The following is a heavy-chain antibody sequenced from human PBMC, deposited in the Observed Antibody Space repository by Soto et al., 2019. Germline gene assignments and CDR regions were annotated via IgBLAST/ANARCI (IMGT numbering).Heavy chain of an antibody. CDR2: IKIKTDGVTT. CDR3: TKDGAGAVIVVVPDYQTYFDY. D-gene: IGHD2-2*01. J-gene: IGHJ4*02. CDR1: GFTFSNSW. V-gene: IGHV3-15*01. Sequence: GGSLRLSCAASGFTFSNSWMSWVRQAPGKGLEWVGRIKIKTDGVTTDYAAPVKGRFTISRDDSKNTLYMQMNRLKTEDTYLYYCTKDGAGAVIVVVPDYQTYFDYWGQGTLVTVSS.